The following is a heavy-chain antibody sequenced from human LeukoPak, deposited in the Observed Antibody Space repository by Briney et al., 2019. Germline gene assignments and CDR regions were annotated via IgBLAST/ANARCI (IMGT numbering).Heavy chain of an antibody. CDR1: GDSISNNY. Sequence: SETLSLTCTVSGDSISNNYWNWIRQPPGNGLEWIGSIHYSGTANYNPSVESRVTMSVDTSKNQFSLNLRSVTAADTAVYYCAKVISGGHFDCWGQGTLVTVSS. V-gene: IGHV4-59*01. D-gene: IGHD2-21*01. CDR3: AKVISGGHFDC. J-gene: IGHJ4*02. CDR2: IHYSGTA.